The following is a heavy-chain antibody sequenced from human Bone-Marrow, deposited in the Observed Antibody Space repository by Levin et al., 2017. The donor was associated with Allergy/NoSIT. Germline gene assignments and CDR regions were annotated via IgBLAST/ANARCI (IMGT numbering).Heavy chain of an antibody. V-gene: IGHV3-48*01. CDR1: GFTFTSYS. Sequence: GESLKISCAASGFTFTSYSMNWVRQAPGKGLEWVSYIGSSSSTKYYADSVRGRFTISRDNAKNSLYLQMNSLRAEDTAVYYCVRDEEYSSSPYYFDYWGQGTLVTVSS. D-gene: IGHD6-13*01. CDR2: IGSSSSTK. CDR3: VRDEEYSSSPYYFDY. J-gene: IGHJ4*02.